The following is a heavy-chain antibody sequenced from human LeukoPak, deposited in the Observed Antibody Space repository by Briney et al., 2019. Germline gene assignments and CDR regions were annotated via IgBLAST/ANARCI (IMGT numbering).Heavy chain of an antibody. V-gene: IGHV4-59*01. Sequence: SETLSLTCTASGGSISNYYWSWIRQPPGKGLEWIGYVSYSGSTNYNPSLKSRVTISVDTSKNQFSLKLSSVTAADTAVYSCARVAYYDILTGYSQNWFDPWGQGTLVTVSS. CDR3: ARVAYYDILTGYSQNWFDP. J-gene: IGHJ5*02. CDR2: VSYSGST. D-gene: IGHD3-9*01. CDR1: GGSISNYY.